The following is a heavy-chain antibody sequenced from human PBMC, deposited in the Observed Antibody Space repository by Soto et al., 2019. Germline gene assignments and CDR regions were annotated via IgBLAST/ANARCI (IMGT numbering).Heavy chain of an antibody. V-gene: IGHV4-34*01. CDR3: ARGYGRKFDY. CDR2: INHSGST. CDR1: GGPFSGYY. Sequence: SETLSLTCAVYGGPFSGYYWNWIRQPPGKGLEWIGEINHSGSTNYNPSLKSRVTISIDTSKNQFSLKLSSVTAADTAVYYCARGYGRKFDYWGQGTLVTVSS. J-gene: IGHJ4*02. D-gene: IGHD3-10*01.